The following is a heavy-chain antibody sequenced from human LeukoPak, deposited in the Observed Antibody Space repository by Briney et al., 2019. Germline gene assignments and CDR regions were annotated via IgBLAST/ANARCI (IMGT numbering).Heavy chain of an antibody. CDR1: GGSFSGYY. Sequence: PSETLSLTCAVYGGSFSGYYWSWIRQPPGKGLEWIGEINHSGSTKYNPSLKSRVTISVDTSKNQFSLKLSSVTAADTAVYYCARGSRYYGSGSYPIKRRCYFDYWGQGTLVTVSS. J-gene: IGHJ4*02. CDR2: INHSGST. D-gene: IGHD3-10*01. V-gene: IGHV4-34*01. CDR3: ARGSRYYGSGSYPIKRRCYFDY.